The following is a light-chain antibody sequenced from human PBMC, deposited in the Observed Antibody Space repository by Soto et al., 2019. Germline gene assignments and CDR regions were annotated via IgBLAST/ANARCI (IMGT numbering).Light chain of an antibody. CDR3: ATCDDSLVGHG. Sequence: QPVLTQPPSVSAAPGQRVTVSCSGASKNIGDNYVSWYQHVPGMAPKLVVYDNDRRPSDLPGRFSGSKSGTSATLVITGLQTGDVAGYYYATCDDSLVGHGFGTGTKVTVL. J-gene: IGLJ1*01. V-gene: IGLV1-51*01. CDR2: DND. CDR1: SKNIGDNY.